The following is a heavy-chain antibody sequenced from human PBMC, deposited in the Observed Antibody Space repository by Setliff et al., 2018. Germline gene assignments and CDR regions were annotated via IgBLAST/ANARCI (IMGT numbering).Heavy chain of an antibody. CDR3: ARLPGYCIGGTCSGYYTFDI. V-gene: IGHV4-39*01. J-gene: IGHJ3*02. CDR2: INYTGNT. D-gene: IGHD2-15*01. Sequence: LSLTCTVSGGSISSSSYYWGWLRQPPGKGLEWIGSINYTGNTYYNPSLESRVTISVDTSKNQFSLNLRSVTAADTAVFYCARLPGYCIGGTCSGYYTFDIWGQGTMVTVSS. CDR1: GGSISSSSYY.